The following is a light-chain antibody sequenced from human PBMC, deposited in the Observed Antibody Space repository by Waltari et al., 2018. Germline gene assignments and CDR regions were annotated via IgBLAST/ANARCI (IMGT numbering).Light chain of an antibody. Sequence: QSALTQPPPASVSPGQSVTLSCTRTSSHVGPYHYFSWYQQHPGKAPKLMIYEVTQRPSGVPDRFSGSKSGNTASLTVSGLQSEDEADYYCSSYAGSNPVVFGGGTKLTVL. CDR3: SSYAGSNPVV. CDR2: EVT. J-gene: IGLJ2*01. CDR1: SSHVGPYHY. V-gene: IGLV2-8*01.